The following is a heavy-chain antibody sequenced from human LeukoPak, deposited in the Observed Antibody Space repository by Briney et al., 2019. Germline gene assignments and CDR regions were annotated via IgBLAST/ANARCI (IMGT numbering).Heavy chain of an antibody. D-gene: IGHD3-16*01. CDR3: ARDWGVGPMPKSRFDP. Sequence: SETLSLTCTVSGGSISSYYWSWIWQPPGKGLEWIGYIYYSGSTNYNPSLKSRVTISVDTSKNQFSLKLSSVTAADTAVYYCARDWGVGPMPKSRFDPWGQGTLVTVSS. CDR2: IYYSGST. CDR1: GGSISSYY. J-gene: IGHJ5*02. V-gene: IGHV4-59*01.